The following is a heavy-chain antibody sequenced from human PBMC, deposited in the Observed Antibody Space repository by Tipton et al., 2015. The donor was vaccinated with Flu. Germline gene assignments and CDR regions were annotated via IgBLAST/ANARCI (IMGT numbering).Heavy chain of an antibody. V-gene: IGHV1-69*04. J-gene: IGHJ4*02. Sequence: QVQLVQSGAEVKKPGSSVKVSCKASGGTFSSYAISWVRQAPGQGLEWMGRIIPILGIANYAQKFQGRVTITADKSTSTAYMERSGLGCEDPAVYSCARGPNGGRGWCGCFFDHWGQGTLVTGSS. CDR3: ARGPNGGRGWCGCFFDH. CDR1: GGTFSSYA. D-gene: IGHD6-19*01. CDR2: IIPILGIA.